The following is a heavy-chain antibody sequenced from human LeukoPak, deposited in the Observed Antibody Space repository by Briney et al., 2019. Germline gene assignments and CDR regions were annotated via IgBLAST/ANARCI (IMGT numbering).Heavy chain of an antibody. CDR3: AREWGDGDYSPDY. Sequence: GGSLRLSCAASGFTFSSYAMHWVRQAPGKGLEWVAVISYDGSNKYYADSVKGRFTISRDNSKNTLYLQMNSLRAEDTAVYYCAREWGDGDYSPDYWGQGTLVTVSS. CDR1: GFTFSSYA. J-gene: IGHJ4*02. V-gene: IGHV3-30*04. D-gene: IGHD4-17*01. CDR2: ISYDGSNK.